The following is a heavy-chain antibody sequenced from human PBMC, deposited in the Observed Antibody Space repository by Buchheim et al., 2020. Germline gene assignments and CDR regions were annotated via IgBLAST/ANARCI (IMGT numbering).Heavy chain of an antibody. CDR2: INQDGNEI. Sequence: VQMVESGGTLVQPGGSLRLSCVASGLTFGNFWMDWVRQAPGKGLEWVANINQDGNEINYVDSVKGRFTISRDNAKNSLFLQMNSLRVEDTGLYFYSRALEYCGQGTL. CDR1: GLTFGNFW. CDR3: SRALEY. J-gene: IGHJ4*02. V-gene: IGHV3-7*01.